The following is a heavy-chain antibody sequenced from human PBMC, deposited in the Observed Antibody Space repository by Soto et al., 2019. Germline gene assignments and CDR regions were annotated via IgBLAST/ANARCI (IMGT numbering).Heavy chain of an antibody. Sequence: SETLSLTCAVYGGSFSGYYWSWIRQPPGKGLEWIGEINHSGSTNYNPSLKSRVTISVDTSKNQFSLKLSSVTAADTALYYCESPYLDFWSGLNWFDPWGQGTLVTVPQ. V-gene: IGHV4-34*01. CDR2: INHSGST. J-gene: IGHJ5*02. CDR3: ESPYLDFWSGLNWFDP. CDR1: GGSFSGYY. D-gene: IGHD3-3*01.